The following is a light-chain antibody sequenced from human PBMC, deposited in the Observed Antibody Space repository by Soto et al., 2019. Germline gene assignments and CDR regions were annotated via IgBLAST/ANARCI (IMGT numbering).Light chain of an antibody. CDR3: QSYXXXXYHVV. J-gene: IGLJ2*01. Sequence: NFMLTQPHSVSESPGKTVTISCTGSSGSIASNYVQWYQQRPGSAPTTVIYEDNQRPSGVPDRFSGSIDSSSNSASLTISGLKTEDEADYYCQSYXXXXYHVVFXGGTKVTVL. CDR2: EDN. CDR1: SGSIASNY. V-gene: IGLV6-57*02.